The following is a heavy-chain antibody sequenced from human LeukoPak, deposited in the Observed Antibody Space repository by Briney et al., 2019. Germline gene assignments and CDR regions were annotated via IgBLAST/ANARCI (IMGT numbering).Heavy chain of an antibody. J-gene: IGHJ4*02. CDR3: ASGSGRYSPFDY. CDR1: GGSISSYY. Sequence: PSETLSLTCTVSGGSISSYYWSWIRQPAGKGLGWIGRIYTSGSTNYNASLKSRVTMSVDTSKNQFSLKLSSVTAADTAVYYCASGSGRYSPFDYWGQGTLVTVSS. CDR2: IYTSGST. V-gene: IGHV4-4*07. D-gene: IGHD6-19*01.